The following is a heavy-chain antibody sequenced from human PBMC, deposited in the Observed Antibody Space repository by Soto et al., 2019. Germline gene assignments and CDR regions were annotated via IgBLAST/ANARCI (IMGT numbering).Heavy chain of an antibody. CDR3: AKDDCSSTSCYEAPYYMDV. V-gene: IGHV3-30*18. J-gene: IGHJ6*03. CDR1: GFTFSSYG. Sequence: GGSLRLSCAASGFTFSSYGMHWVRQAPGKGLEWVAVISYDGSNKYYADSVKGRFTISRDNSKNTLYLQMNSLRAEDTAVYYCAKDDCSSTSCYEAPYYMDVWGKGTTVTVSS. D-gene: IGHD2-2*01. CDR2: ISYDGSNK.